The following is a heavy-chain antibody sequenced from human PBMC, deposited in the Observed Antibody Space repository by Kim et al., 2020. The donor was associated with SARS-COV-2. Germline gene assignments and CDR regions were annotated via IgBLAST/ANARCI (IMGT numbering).Heavy chain of an antibody. Sequence: TTHYNPSLQSRVTISVDTSKNQFSLKLSSVTAADTAVYYCARGGGDYFDYWGQGTLVTVSS. J-gene: IGHJ4*02. D-gene: IGHD4-17*01. V-gene: IGHV4-59*09. CDR3: ARGGGDYFDY. CDR2: TT.